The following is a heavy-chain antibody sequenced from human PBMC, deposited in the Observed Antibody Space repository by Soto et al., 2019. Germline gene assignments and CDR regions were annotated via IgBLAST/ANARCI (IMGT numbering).Heavy chain of an antibody. Sequence: QVQLVESGGGVVQPGRSLRLSCAASGFTFSSYGMHWVRQAPGKGLEWVTVISYDGNVAYYADSVKGRFTISRDNSKNTLYLQMNSLRTEDTVMYYCAKEGPITDWYFDYWGQGTLVNVSS. CDR1: GFTFSSYG. CDR3: AKEGPITDWYFDY. D-gene: IGHD3-9*01. J-gene: IGHJ4*02. CDR2: ISYDGNVA. V-gene: IGHV3-30*18.